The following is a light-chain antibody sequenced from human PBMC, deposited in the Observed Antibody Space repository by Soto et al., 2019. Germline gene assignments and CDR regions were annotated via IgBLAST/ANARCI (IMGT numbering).Light chain of an antibody. Sequence: EIVLTQSPGTLSLSPGERATLSCRASHSFSSSYLAWYQQKPGQAPRLLIYGASSRATGIPDRFSGSGSRTVFTLTISRLEPEDFAVYYCQHYGSSLYTFGQGTKLEIK. V-gene: IGKV3-20*01. J-gene: IGKJ2*01. CDR1: HSFSSSY. CDR3: QHYGSSLYT. CDR2: GAS.